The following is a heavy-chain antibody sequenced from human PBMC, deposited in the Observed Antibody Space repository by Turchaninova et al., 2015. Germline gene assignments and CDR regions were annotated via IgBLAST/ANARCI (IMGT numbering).Heavy chain of an antibody. CDR2: IGSSGIYI. CDR1: GFTFRLYS. J-gene: IGHJ4*02. CDR3: ARDGNYHDSREIH. D-gene: IGHD3-22*01. Sequence: EVQLVESGGGLVKPGGSLRLSCAASGFTFRLYSMNWVRPAPGKGVGWVSSIGSSGIYIYYADSVKGRFTISRDNAKNSVFLQMNSLRAEDTAVYYCARDGNYHDSREIHWGQGTLVTVSS. V-gene: IGHV3-21*01.